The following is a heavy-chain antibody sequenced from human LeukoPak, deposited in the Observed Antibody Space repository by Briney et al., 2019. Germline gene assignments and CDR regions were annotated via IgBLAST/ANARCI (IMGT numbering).Heavy chain of an antibody. J-gene: IGHJ6*03. CDR3: ARHRRDHDFWSGSNPTHYYYYMDV. V-gene: IGHV4-39*01. CDR2: IYYSGHT. Sequence: SETLYLTCTVSGGSISSSSYYWGWIRQPPGSGLEWIGTIYYSGHTYYNPSLKSRVTIFVDTSQNQFSLKLSSVTAADTAVYYCARHRRDHDFWSGSNPTHYYYYMDVWGKGTTVTVSS. D-gene: IGHD3-3*01. CDR1: GGSISSSSYY.